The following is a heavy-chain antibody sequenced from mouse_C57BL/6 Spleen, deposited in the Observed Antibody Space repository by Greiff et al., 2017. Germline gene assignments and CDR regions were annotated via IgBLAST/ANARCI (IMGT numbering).Heavy chain of an antibody. Sequence: QVHVKQSGAELVKPGASVKMSCKASGYTFTSYWITWVKQRPGQGLEWIGDIYPGSGSTNYNEKFKSKATLTVDTSSSTAYMQLSSLTSEDSAVYYCARSYGSSYWYFDVWGTGTTVTVSS. CDR2: IYPGSGST. CDR3: ARSYGSSYWYFDV. CDR1: GYTFTSYW. V-gene: IGHV1-55*01. J-gene: IGHJ1*03. D-gene: IGHD1-1*01.